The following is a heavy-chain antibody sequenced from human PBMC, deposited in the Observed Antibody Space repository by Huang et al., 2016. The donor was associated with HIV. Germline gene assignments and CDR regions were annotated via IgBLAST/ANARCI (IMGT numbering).Heavy chain of an antibody. CDR2: VYDSGTT. J-gene: IGHJ5*02. D-gene: IGHD6-19*01. Sequence: QVRLQESGPGLVKPSETLSLSCTVPGDSVSSHYWGWIRHLPGKGLDWIGTVYDSGTTQYNPRLKSRITISVDTSKNGFSLNITSVSAADTAMYFCVRDQGRLAVGGIDNWFDPWGQGALVTVSS. CDR3: VRDQGRLAVGGIDNWFDP. CDR1: GDSVSSHY. V-gene: IGHV4-59*02.